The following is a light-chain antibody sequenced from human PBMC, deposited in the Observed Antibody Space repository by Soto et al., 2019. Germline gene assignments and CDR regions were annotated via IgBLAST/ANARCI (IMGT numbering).Light chain of an antibody. Sequence: QSALTQPPSASGSPGQSVTISCTGTSIEVGGYNYVSWYQQHPGKAPKFMIYEVSKRPSGVPDRFSGSKSGNTASLTVSGLQAEDEADYYCSSYAGSNFVVFGGGTKLTVL. CDR1: SIEVGGYNY. J-gene: IGLJ2*01. CDR2: EVS. V-gene: IGLV2-8*01. CDR3: SSYAGSNFVV.